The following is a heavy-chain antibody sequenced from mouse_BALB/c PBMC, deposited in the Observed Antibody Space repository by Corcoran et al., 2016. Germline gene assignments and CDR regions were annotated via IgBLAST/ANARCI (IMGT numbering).Heavy chain of an antibody. J-gene: IGHJ4*01. Sequence: QVTLKESGPGILQSSQTLSLTCSFSGFSLSTSGMGVSWIRQPSGKGLEWLAHIYWDDDKRYNPSLKSRLTISKDTSSNQVFLKITSVDTADAATYYCARTSYYGTYYAMDYWGQGTSVTVSS. CDR1: GFSLSTSGMG. CDR2: IYWDDDK. D-gene: IGHD2-10*01. CDR3: ARTSYYGTYYAMDY. V-gene: IGHV8-12*01.